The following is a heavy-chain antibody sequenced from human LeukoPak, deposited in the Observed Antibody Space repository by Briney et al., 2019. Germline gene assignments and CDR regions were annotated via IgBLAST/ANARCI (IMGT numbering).Heavy chain of an antibody. CDR1: GYTFSSYG. CDR2: ISAYTGNK. CDR3: AKSWNYYDSSGDDALDI. J-gene: IGHJ3*02. V-gene: IGHV1-18*01. D-gene: IGHD3-22*01. Sequence: ASVKVSCKASGYTFSSYGISWVRQAPGQGLEWMGWISAYTGNKNYAQKLQGRVTMTTDTSTSTAYMDLRSLRSDDTAVYYCAKSWNYYDSSGDDALDIWGQGTMVTVSS.